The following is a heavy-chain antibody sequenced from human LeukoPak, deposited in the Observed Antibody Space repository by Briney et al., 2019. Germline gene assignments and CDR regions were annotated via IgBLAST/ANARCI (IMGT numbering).Heavy chain of an antibody. CDR1: GGSISSYY. CDR2: IYYSGST. J-gene: IGHJ4*02. D-gene: IGHD2-21*02. CDR3: ARHGNPYCGGDCYRGEFDY. Sequence: SETLSLTCTVSGGSISSYYWSWIRQPPGKGLEWIGYIYYSGSTNYNPSLKSRVTISGGTSKNQFSLKLSSVTAADTAVYYCARHGNPYCGGDCYRGEFDYWGQGTLVTVSS. V-gene: IGHV4-59*08.